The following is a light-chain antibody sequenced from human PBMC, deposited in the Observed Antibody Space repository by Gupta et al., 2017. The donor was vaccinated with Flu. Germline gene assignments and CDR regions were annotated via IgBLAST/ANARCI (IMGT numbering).Light chain of an antibody. J-gene: IGLJ3*02. CDR2: YKSDSDK. Sequence: QAVLTQPSSLSASPGASASLTCTLRSDINVGGYRIYWYQQKPGSPPQYLLRYKSDSDKQQGSGVPSRFSGPKVASANAGILLISGLQSEDEADYYCMIWVSSTWVFGGGTRLTVL. CDR1: SDINVGGYR. CDR3: MIWVSSTWV. V-gene: IGLV5-45*03.